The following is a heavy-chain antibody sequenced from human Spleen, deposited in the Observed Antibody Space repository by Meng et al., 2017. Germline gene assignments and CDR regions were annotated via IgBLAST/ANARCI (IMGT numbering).Heavy chain of an antibody. CDR3: ARDEDISAAGKLFGDY. J-gene: IGHJ4*02. Sequence: QGRPGEVGVEVKNPCASVQVSCQASGYTFTCNYMHWVRQAPGQGLEWMGRINPNSGGTNYAQKFQGRVTMTRDTSISTAYMELSRLRSDDTAVYYCARDEDISAAGKLFGDYWGQGTLVTVSS. D-gene: IGHD6-13*01. V-gene: IGHV1-2*06. CDR2: INPNSGGT. CDR1: GYTFTCNY.